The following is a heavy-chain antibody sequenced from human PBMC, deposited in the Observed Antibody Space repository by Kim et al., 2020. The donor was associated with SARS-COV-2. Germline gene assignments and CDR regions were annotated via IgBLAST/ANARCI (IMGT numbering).Heavy chain of an antibody. D-gene: IGHD1-1*01. CDR1: GFTFSSYA. V-gene: IGHV3-23*01. Sequence: GGSLRLSCAASGFTFSSYAMSWVRQAPGKGLEWVSAISASGGSTYYADSVKGRFTISRDNSKTTLCLQMNSLRAEDPAVYLCATNWNGDYWGQGTLVTV. CDR3: ATNWNGDY. J-gene: IGHJ4*02. CDR2: ISASGGST.